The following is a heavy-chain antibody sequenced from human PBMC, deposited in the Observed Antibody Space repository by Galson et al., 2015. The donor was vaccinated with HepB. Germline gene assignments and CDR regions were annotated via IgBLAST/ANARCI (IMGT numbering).Heavy chain of an antibody. V-gene: IGHV5-10-1*01. J-gene: IGHJ3*02. D-gene: IGHD2-15*01. CDR1: GYSFTSYW. CDR2: IDPSDSYT. Sequence: QSGAEVTKPGESLRISCKGSGYSFTSYWISWVRQMPGKGLEWMGRIDPSDSYTNYSPSFQGHVTISADKSISTAYLQWSSLKASDTAMYYCARHYKRGPVVVAALDAFDIWGQGTMVTVSS. CDR3: ARHYKRGPVVVAALDAFDI.